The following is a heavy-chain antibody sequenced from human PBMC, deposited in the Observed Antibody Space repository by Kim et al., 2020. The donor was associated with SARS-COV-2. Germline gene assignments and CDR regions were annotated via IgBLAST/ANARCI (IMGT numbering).Heavy chain of an antibody. CDR1: GYSFSDYW. CDR3: ARRYKSPGIVDVGYRD. D-gene: IGHD2-21*01. J-gene: IGHJ4*02. CDR2: ICPGDSDT. Sequence: GESLKISCTASGYSFSDYWINWVRQTPDKGLEWMGIICPGDSDTRYSPSFQGQVTISADKSTDTTYLQWTSLKASDTVIYYCARRYKSPGIVDVGYRDWGQGTLVIVSS. V-gene: IGHV5-51*01.